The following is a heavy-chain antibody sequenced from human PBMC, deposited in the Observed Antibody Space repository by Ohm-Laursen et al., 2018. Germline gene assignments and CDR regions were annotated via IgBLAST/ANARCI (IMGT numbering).Heavy chain of an antibody. J-gene: IGHJ4*02. CDR1: GGSISSYY. CDR2: IYYSGST. CDR3: ARRANSAFPYYLDY. D-gene: IGHD1-26*01. Sequence: PSETLSLTCTVSGGSISSYYWSWIRQPPGKGLEWIGYIYYSGSTNYNPSLKSRVTIATDTSKNQLSLKLSSVTAADTAVYYCARRANSAFPYYLDYWGQGTLVTVSS. V-gene: IGHV4-59*08.